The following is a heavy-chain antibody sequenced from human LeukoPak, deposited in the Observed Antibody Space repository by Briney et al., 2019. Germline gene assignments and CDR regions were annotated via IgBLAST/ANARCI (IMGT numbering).Heavy chain of an antibody. J-gene: IGHJ6*02. CDR1: GFTFDDYA. CDR3: AKDYYGSGSYSRVDV. D-gene: IGHD3-10*01. Sequence: PGGSLRLSCAASGFTFDDYAMHWVRQAPGKGLEWVSGISWNSGSIGYADSVKGRFTISRDNAKNSLYLRMNSLRAEDTALYYCAKDYYGSGSYSRVDVWGQGTTVTVSS. CDR2: ISWNSGSI. V-gene: IGHV3-9*01.